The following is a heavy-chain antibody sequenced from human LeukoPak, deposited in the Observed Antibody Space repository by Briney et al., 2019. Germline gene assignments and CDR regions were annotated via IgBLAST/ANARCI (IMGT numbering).Heavy chain of an antibody. CDR1: GGSISSSSYY. CDR3: ARQSLYYYGSVPLPNWFDP. V-gene: IGHV4-39*01. Sequence: PSETLSLTCTVSGGSISSSSYYWGWIRQPPGKGLEWIGSIYYSGSTYYNPSLKSRVTISVDTSKNQFSLKLSSVTAADTAVYYCARQSLYYYGSVPLPNWFDPWGQGTLVTVSS. D-gene: IGHD3-10*01. J-gene: IGHJ5*02. CDR2: IYYSGST.